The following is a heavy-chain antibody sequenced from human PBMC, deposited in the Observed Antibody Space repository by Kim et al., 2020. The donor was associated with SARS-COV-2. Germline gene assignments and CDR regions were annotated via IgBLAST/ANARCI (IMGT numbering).Heavy chain of an antibody. CDR2: IIPIFGTA. J-gene: IGHJ6*02. CDR1: GGTFSSYA. D-gene: IGHD6-13*01. CDR3: ARGHSSWYYYYYGMDV. Sequence: SVKVSCKASGGTFSSYAISWVRQAPGQGLEWMGGIIPIFGTANYAQKFQGRVTITADESTSTAYMELSSLRSEDTAVYYCARGHSSWYYYYYGMDVWGQGTTVTVSS. V-gene: IGHV1-69*13.